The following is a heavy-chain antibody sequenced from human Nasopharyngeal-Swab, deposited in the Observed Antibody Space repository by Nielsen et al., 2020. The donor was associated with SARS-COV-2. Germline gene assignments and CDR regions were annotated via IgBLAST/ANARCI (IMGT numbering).Heavy chain of an antibody. Sequence: GESLKISCAASGFTFSNYWMSRVRQAPGKGLEWVSSISSSSSYIYYADSVKGRFTISRDNAKNSLYLQMNSLRAEDTAVYYCARDLVPGVAARPWDWFDPWGQGTLVTVSS. CDR2: ISSSSSYI. J-gene: IGHJ5*02. CDR3: ARDLVPGVAARPWDWFDP. D-gene: IGHD6-6*01. V-gene: IGHV3-21*01. CDR1: GFTFSNYW.